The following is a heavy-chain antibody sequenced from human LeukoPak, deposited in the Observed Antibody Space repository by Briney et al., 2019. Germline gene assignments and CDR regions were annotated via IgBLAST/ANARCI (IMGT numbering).Heavy chain of an antibody. Sequence: ASVKLSCKASGGTFSSYAISWVRHAPGQGLEWMGGIIPIFGTANYAQKFQGRVTITADESTSTAYMELSSLRSEDTAVYYCARAKLGYCSSTSCSYYYYGMDVWGQGTTVTVSS. J-gene: IGHJ6*02. CDR3: ARAKLGYCSSTSCSYYYYGMDV. V-gene: IGHV1-69*13. CDR1: GGTFSSYA. D-gene: IGHD2-2*01. CDR2: IIPIFGTA.